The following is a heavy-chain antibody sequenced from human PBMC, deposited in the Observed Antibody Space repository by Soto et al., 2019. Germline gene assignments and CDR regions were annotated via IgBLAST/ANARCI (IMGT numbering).Heavy chain of an antibody. CDR1: GDTFNFYT. J-gene: IGHJ4*02. CDR2: FNPILSFS. Sequence: QVQLVQSGAEVKKPGSSVKVSCKASGDTFNFYTINWVRQAHGLGLEWMGRFNPILSFSNSALKFQGRVTLTADKSTSTAYMVLSSLSSEDTAIYFCWSGLGAGSRAFDYWSQGALVTVSS. V-gene: IGHV1-69*02. D-gene: IGHD3-16*01. CDR3: WSGLGAGSRAFDY.